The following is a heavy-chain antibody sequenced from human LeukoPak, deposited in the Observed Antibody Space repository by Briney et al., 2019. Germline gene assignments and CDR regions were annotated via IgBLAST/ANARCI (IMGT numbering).Heavy chain of an antibody. V-gene: IGHV4-34*01. CDR1: GGSFSGYY. D-gene: IGHD6-13*01. J-gene: IGHJ6*03. CDR3: ARCGIAAAGTSYYYYYMDV. CDR2: IKHSGST. Sequence: SETLSLTCAVYGGSFSGYYWSWIRQPPGKGLEWIGEIKHSGSTNYNPSLKSRVTISVDTSKNQFSLKLSSVTAADTAVYYCARCGIAAAGTSYYYYYMDVWGKGTTVTVSS.